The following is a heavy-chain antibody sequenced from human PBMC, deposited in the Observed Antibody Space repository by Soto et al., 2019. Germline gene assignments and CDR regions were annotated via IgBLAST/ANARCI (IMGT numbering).Heavy chain of an antibody. V-gene: IGHV3-23*01. D-gene: IGHD1-26*01. Sequence: EVQLLESGGGLVQPGGSMRLSCVASGFTFSSYAMRWVRQAPGRGLEWVSTIRDDGLSTYYAYSVQGRFTISSDNAKSTLYLQRSRLRAENMACEFCAIPWDVPLSVANNWGQGTLVTVSS. CDR3: AIPWDVPLSVANN. J-gene: IGHJ4*02. CDR1: GFTFSSYA. CDR2: IRDDGLST.